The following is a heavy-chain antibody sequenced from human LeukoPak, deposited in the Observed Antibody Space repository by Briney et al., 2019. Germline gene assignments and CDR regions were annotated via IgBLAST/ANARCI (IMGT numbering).Heavy chain of an antibody. D-gene: IGHD1-14*01. CDR1: GFTFSNYG. V-gene: IGHV3-33*06. Sequence: PGRSLRLSCAASGFTFSNYGMHWVRQAPGKGLEWVAVIWYDGSNKYYADSVKGRFTISRDNSKNTLYLQMNSLRAEDTAVYYCAKDLRNIHYLDYWGQGTLVTVSS. CDR2: IWYDGSNK. CDR3: AKDLRNIHYLDY. J-gene: IGHJ4*02.